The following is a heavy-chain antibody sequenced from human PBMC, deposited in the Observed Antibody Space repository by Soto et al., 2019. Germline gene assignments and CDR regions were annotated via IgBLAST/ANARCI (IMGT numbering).Heavy chain of an antibody. D-gene: IGHD3-9*01. CDR3: ARAVLTGYYYYYGMDV. CDR1: GGSISSGGYY. V-gene: IGHV4-31*03. Sequence: SETLSLTCTVSGGSISSGGYYWSWIRQHPGKGLEWIGYIYYSGSTYYNPSLKSRVTISVDTSKNQFSLKLSSVTAADTAVYYCARAVLTGYYYYYGMDVWGQGTTVTVSS. CDR2: IYYSGST. J-gene: IGHJ6*02.